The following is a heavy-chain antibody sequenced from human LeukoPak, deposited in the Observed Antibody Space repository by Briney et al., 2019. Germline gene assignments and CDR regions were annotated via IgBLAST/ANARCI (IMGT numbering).Heavy chain of an antibody. CDR2: INPNSGST. V-gene: IGHV1-2*02. J-gene: IGHJ5*02. D-gene: IGHD1-14*01. Sequence: ASGRVSCKASGYTFTAYYMHWVRRAPGQGLEWRGWINPNSGSTNYTQKFQSRVTMTSDTSNSKAYMELSSLSSADTAVYYCARSGTRSSPPNNWFDPWGQGTLVTVSS. CDR3: ARSGTRSSPPNNWFDP. CDR1: GYTFTAYY.